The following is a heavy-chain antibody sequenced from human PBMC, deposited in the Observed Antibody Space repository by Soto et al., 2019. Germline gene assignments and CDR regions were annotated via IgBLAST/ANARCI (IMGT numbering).Heavy chain of an antibody. V-gene: IGHV3-64D*06. CDR1: GFTFSSFS. CDR2: MSSDGGRI. Sequence: GGSLRLSCSASGFTFSSFSMHWVRQSPGKGLEYVSHMSSDGGRIYYADSVKGRFTISRDNSKNMLYLQMSSLRPDDSAVYYCVKSRGGANYDFFDRGQGTQVTVSS. CDR3: VKSRGGANYDFFD. J-gene: IGHJ4*02. D-gene: IGHD3-3*01.